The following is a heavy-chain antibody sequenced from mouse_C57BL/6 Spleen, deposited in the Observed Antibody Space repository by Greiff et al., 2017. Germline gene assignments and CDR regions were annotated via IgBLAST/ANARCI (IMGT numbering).Heavy chain of an antibody. CDR1: GYTFTDYE. CDR2: IDPETGGT. D-gene: IGHD1-1*01. Sequence: VQLQQSGAELVRPGASVTLSCKASGYTFTDYEMHWVKQTPVHGLEWIGAIDPETGGTAYNQKFKGKAILTADKSSSTAYMELRSLTSEDSAVYYCTRGSSTGFADWGQGTLVTVAA. J-gene: IGHJ3*01. CDR3: TRGSSTGFAD. V-gene: IGHV1-15*01.